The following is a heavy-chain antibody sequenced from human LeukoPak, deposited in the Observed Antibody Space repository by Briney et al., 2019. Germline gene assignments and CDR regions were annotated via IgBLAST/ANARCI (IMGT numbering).Heavy chain of an antibody. D-gene: IGHD6-13*01. V-gene: IGHV3-74*01. CDR3: ARVLAAGTGYFDY. CDR2: INSDGSST. Sequence: GGSLRLSCAASGFTFSSYWMHWVRQAPGKGLVWVSRINSDGSSTNYADSVKGRFTISRDNAKNTLYLQTNSLRAEDTAVYYCARVLAAGTGYFDYWGQGTLVTVSS. CDR1: GFTFSSYW. J-gene: IGHJ4*02.